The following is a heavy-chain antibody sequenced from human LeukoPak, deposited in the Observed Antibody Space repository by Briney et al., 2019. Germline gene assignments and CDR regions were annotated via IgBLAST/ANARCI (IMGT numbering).Heavy chain of an antibody. V-gene: IGHV3-30*02. CDR1: GFTFSSYG. Sequence: PGGSLRLSCAASGFTFSSYGMHWVRQAPGKGLEWVAFIRHDGSNKYYADSVKGRFTIARDNSKNTLYLQMNSLNTEDTAVYYCTGESYYDFWSGYQNIDYWGQGALVTVS. CDR2: IRHDGSNK. CDR3: TGESYYDFWSGYQNIDY. D-gene: IGHD3-3*01. J-gene: IGHJ4*02.